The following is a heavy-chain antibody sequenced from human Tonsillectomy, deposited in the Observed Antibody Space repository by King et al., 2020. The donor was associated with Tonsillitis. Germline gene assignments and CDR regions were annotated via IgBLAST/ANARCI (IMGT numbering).Heavy chain of an antibody. CDR2: IYPADSDT. J-gene: IGHJ4*02. CDR3: ARSHGDXVGLXD. V-gene: IGHV5-51*01. CDR1: GFNFTSYW. Sequence: QLVQSGAEVKKPGESLKTSCKGSGFNFTSYWIGWVRQMPGKGLEWMGIIYPADSDTRYSPSFQGQVTISVDTSINTAYLQWSSLKASDTAMYYCARSHGDXVGLXDWGQXTLVTVSX. D-gene: IGHD4-17*01.